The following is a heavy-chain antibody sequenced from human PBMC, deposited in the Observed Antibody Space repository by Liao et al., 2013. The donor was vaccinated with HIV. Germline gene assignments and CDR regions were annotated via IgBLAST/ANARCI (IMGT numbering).Heavy chain of an antibody. V-gene: IGHV4-34*01. CDR2: INHSGST. D-gene: IGHD1-26*01. Sequence: QVQLQQWGAGLLKPSETLSLTCAVYGGSFSGYYWSWIRQPPGKGLEWIGEINHSGSTNYNPSLKSRVTISVDTSKNQFSLKLSSVTAADTAVYYCARGVIGTDRSPYYFDYWGQGTLVTVSS. CDR3: ARGVIGTDRSPYYFDY. J-gene: IGHJ4*02. CDR1: GGSFSGYY.